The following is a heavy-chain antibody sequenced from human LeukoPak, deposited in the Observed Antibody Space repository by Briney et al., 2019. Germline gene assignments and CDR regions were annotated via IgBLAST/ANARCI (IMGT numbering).Heavy chain of an antibody. CDR2: INHNGNVN. CDR3: ARGGGLDV. CDR1: GFTFSSYW. V-gene: IGHV3-7*03. D-gene: IGHD3-16*01. J-gene: IGHJ6*02. Sequence: GGSLRLPCAASGFTFSSYWMNWARQAPGKGLGWVASINHNGNVNYYVDSVKGRLTISRDNAKNSLYLQMSNLRAEDTAVYFCARGGGLDVWGQGATVTVSS.